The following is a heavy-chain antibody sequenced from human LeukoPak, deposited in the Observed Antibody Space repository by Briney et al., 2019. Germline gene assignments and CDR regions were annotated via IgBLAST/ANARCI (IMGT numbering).Heavy chain of an antibody. D-gene: IGHD3-16*01. CDR2: IKQDGSEK. J-gene: IGHJ4*02. V-gene: IGHV3-7*01. CDR1: GFTFSSYW. Sequence: GGSLRLSCAASGFTFSSYWMTCLRQATGKGLEWVANIKQDGSEKYYVDSLKGRFTISRDNAKNSLHLQMNSLRVEDTAVYYCARLYARRGAGGFNFDYWGQGTLVTVSS. CDR3: ARLYARRGAGGFNFDY.